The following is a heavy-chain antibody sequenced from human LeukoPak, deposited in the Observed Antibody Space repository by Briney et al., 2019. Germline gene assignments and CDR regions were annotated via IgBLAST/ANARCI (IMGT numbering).Heavy chain of an antibody. Sequence: SETLSLTCTISGDSINNYNWNWIRQPAGKGLEWIGRIYVTGNTNYNPSLKSRVAMSVDTSKNHFSLRLTSVTAADTAVYYCARAFTIFGAGGFDSWGQGTFVTVSS. V-gene: IGHV4-4*07. J-gene: IGHJ3*01. CDR3: ARAFTIFGAGGFDS. CDR2: IYVTGNT. D-gene: IGHD3-3*01. CDR1: GDSINNYN.